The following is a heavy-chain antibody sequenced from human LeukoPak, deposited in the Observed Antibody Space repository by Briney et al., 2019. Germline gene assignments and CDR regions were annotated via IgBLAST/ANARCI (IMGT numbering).Heavy chain of an antibody. J-gene: IGHJ6*02. Sequence: PGGSLRLSCVASGFTFSSYSMNWVRQAPGKGLEWVSAISGSGGSTYYADSVKGRFTISRDNSKNTLYLQMNSLRAEDTAVYYCQQWLVYYYYGMDVWGQGTTVTVSS. D-gene: IGHD6-19*01. V-gene: IGHV3-23*01. CDR1: GFTFSSYS. CDR2: ISGSGGST. CDR3: QQWLVYYYYGMDV.